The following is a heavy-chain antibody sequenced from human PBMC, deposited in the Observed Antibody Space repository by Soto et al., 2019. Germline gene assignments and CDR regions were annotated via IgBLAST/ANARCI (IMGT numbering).Heavy chain of an antibody. D-gene: IGHD5-18*01. Sequence: ASVKVSCKASGYTFTGYYMHWVRQAPGQGLEWMGGIIPIFGTANYAQKFQGRVTITADKSTSTAYMELSSLRSEDTAVYYCARDLGGYSYGPTPNYFDYWGQGTLVTVSS. J-gene: IGHJ4*02. V-gene: IGHV1-69*06. CDR2: IIPIFGTA. CDR3: ARDLGGYSYGPTPNYFDY. CDR1: GYTFTGYY.